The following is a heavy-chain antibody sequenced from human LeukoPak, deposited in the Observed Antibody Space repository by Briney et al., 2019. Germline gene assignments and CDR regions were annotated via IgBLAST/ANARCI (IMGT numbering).Heavy chain of an antibody. V-gene: IGHV1-8*01. CDR2: MNPHSGNT. CDR1: GYTFTSYD. Sequence: GASVKVSCKASGYTFTSYDINWVRQATGQGLEWMGWMNPHSGNTGYAQKSQGRVTMTRNTSISTAYMELSSLRSEVTAVYYCARRAKRITMVRGVIYYGMDVWGQGTTVTVSS. J-gene: IGHJ6*02. D-gene: IGHD3-10*01. CDR3: ARRAKRITMVRGVIYYGMDV.